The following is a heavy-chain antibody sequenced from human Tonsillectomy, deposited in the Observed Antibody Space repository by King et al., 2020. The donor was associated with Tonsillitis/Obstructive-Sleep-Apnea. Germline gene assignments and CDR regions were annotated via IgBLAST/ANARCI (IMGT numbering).Heavy chain of an antibody. V-gene: IGHV4-39*01. CDR1: GGSISSSSYY. J-gene: IGHJ3*02. CDR3: GRPGWRRWDPGSAWGAGDLDPGCAFDI. CDR2: IYYSGST. Sequence: LQLQESGPGLVKPSETLSLTCTVSGGSISSSSYYWGWIRQPPGKGLEWIGSIYYSGSTYYNPSLKSRVTISVDTSKNQFSLKLSSVTAADTAVYYCGRPGWRRWDPGSAWGAGDLDPGCAFDILGQGTNVTVSS. D-gene: IGHD1-26*01.